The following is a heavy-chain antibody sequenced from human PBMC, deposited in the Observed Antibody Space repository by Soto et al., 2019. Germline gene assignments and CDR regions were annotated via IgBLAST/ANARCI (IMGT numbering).Heavy chain of an antibody. V-gene: IGHV4-59*08. J-gene: IGHJ5*02. CDR2: IYYSGST. CDR3: ARLLIAAAGTSWIRWFDP. Sequence: SETLSLTCTVSGGSISSYYWSWIRQPPGKGLEWIGYIYYSGSTNYNPSLKSRVTISVDTSKNQFSLKLSSVTAADTAVYYCARLLIAAAGTSWIRWFDPWGQGTLVTVSS. CDR1: GGSISSYY. D-gene: IGHD6-13*01.